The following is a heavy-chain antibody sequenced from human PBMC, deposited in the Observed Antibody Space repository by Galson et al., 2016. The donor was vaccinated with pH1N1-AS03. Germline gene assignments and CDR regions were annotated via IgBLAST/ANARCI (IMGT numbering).Heavy chain of an antibody. CDR2: IIPTYGTS. D-gene: IGHD6-25*01. J-gene: IGHJ6*02. Sequence: SVKVSCKASGGTFSGYGITWVRQAPGQGLEWTGGIIPTYGTSNYAQKFQGRVTITADESTSTTYMDLSSLRSEDTAVYFCARRRLDPFRGASGWYFYFYGVDVWGQGTTVTVSS. V-gene: IGHV1-69*13. CDR1: GGTFSGYG. CDR3: ARRRLDPFRGASGWYFYFYGVDV.